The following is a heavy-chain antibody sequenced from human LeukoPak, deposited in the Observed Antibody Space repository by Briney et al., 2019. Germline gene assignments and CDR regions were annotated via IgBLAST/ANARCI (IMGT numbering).Heavy chain of an antibody. Sequence: SGPTLVKPTQTLTLTCTFSGFSLSTSGVGVGWIRQPPGKALEWLALIYWNDDKRYSPSLKSRLTITKDTSKNQVALTMTNMDPVDTATYYCAHREGYDSSGYHRYFDYWGQGTLVTVSS. J-gene: IGHJ4*02. V-gene: IGHV2-5*01. CDR3: AHREGYDSSGYHRYFDY. CDR1: GFSLSTSGVG. D-gene: IGHD3-22*01. CDR2: IYWNDDK.